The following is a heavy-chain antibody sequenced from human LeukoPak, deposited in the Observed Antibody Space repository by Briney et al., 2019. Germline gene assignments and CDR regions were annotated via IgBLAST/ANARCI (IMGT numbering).Heavy chain of an antibody. Sequence: GGSLRLSCAASGFTFRSYGMHCVRQAPGKGLEGVAVISDDGSNKKYGDSVRGRFTISRDNSNNTLFLQMNTLRAEDTAVYYCAKDRETTASGTFGYWGQGALVTVSS. CDR3: AKDRETTASGTFGY. J-gene: IGHJ4*02. CDR1: GFTFRSYG. D-gene: IGHD6-13*01. CDR2: ISDDGSNK. V-gene: IGHV3-30*18.